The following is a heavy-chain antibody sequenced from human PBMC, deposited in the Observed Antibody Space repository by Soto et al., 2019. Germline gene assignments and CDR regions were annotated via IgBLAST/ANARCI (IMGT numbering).Heavy chain of an antibody. CDR1: GFTVSSNY. J-gene: IGHJ4*02. CDR2: IYSGGST. V-gene: IGHV3-53*02. CDR3: ARMGTTYYDILTGYYPFDY. Sequence: EVQLVETGGGLIQPGGSLRLSCAASGFTVSSNYMSWVRQAPGKGLEWVSVIYSGGSTYYADSVKGRFTISRDNSKNTLYLQMNSLRAEDTAVYYCARMGTTYYDILTGYYPFDYWGQGTLVTVSS. D-gene: IGHD3-9*01.